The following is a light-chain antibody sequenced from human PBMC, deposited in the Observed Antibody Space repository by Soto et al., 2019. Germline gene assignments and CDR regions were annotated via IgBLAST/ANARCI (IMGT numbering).Light chain of an antibody. CDR3: QTWDTGIRI. CDR2: VNHDGSH. CDR1: RGHSGYG. J-gene: IGLJ2*01. V-gene: IGLV4-69*01. Sequence: QLVLTQSPAASASLGASVKLTCTLSRGHSGYGIAWHQQQPEKGPRFLMKVNHDGSHIKGDGIPDRFTGSSSGAERYLTIASLQSEDEADYYCQTWDTGIRIFGGGTKLTVL.